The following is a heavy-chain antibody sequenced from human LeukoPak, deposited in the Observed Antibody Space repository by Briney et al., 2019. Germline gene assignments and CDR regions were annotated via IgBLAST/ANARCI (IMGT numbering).Heavy chain of an antibody. V-gene: IGHV4-59*01. CDR2: IYYSGST. Sequence: SETLSLTCTVSGGSISSYYWSWIRQPPGKGLEWIGYIYYSGSTNYNPSFKSRVTISVDTSKNQFSLKLSSVTAADTAVYYCARIKYYYDSSGYYFDYWGQGTLVTVSS. CDR1: GGSISSYY. CDR3: ARIKYYYDSSGYYFDY. D-gene: IGHD3-22*01. J-gene: IGHJ4*02.